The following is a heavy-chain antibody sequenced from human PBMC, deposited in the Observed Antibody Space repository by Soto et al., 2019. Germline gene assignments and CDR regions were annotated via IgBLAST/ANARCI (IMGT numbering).Heavy chain of an antibody. CDR2: ISSSSSYI. V-gene: IGHV3-21*01. CDR3: ARGAYSSSWT. D-gene: IGHD6-13*01. Sequence: GGSLRLSCAASGFTFISYSMHWVLQAPGKGLEWVSSISSSSSYIYYADSVKGRFTISRDNAKNSLNLQMNSLRAEDTAVYYCARGAYSSSWTWGQGALVTVSS. J-gene: IGHJ5*02. CDR1: GFTFISYS.